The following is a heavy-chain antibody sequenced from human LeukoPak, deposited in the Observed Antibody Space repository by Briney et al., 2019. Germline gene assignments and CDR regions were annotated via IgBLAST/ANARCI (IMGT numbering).Heavy chain of an antibody. D-gene: IGHD2-2*01. V-gene: IGHV3-11*01. CDR3: ASPFCTSCYPDAFDI. CDR2: ISNSGSTI. Sequence: GGSPRLSCAASGFTFSDYYMSWIRQAPGKGLEWVSYISNSGSTIYYADSVKGRFTISRDNAKNSLYLQMNSLRAEDTAVYYCASPFCTSCYPDAFDIWGQGIMVTVSS. J-gene: IGHJ3*02. CDR1: GFTFSDYY.